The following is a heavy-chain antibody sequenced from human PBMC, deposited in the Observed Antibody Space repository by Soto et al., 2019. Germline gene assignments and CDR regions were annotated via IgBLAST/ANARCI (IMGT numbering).Heavy chain of an antibody. J-gene: IGHJ4*02. D-gene: IGHD3-3*01. CDR2: ISYDGSNK. Sequence: GGSLRLSCAASGFPFSSYAMHWVRQAPDKGLELVTVISYDGSNKYYAESVKGRFTISRDNSKNTLYLQMNSLRAEDTDLYYCASPIREFWSGPPRLPDYWGQGTLVTVSS. CDR3: ASPIREFWSGPPRLPDY. CDR1: GFPFSSYA. V-gene: IGHV3-30*01.